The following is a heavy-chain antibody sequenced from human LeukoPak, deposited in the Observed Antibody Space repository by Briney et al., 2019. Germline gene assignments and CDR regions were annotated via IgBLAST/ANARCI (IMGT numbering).Heavy chain of an antibody. J-gene: IGHJ2*01. V-gene: IGHV4-4*09. Sequence: SETLSLTCSVSGASIRSYYWSWIRQPPGKGLEWIGYIYTSGSTNHSPSLKGRVSLSMDTSKNHFSLTLSSVTAADTAVYYCARDPLLGSYWFFDLCGRGTLVTVSS. CDR1: GASIRSYY. D-gene: IGHD3-10*01. CDR2: IYTSGST. CDR3: ARDPLLGSYWFFDL.